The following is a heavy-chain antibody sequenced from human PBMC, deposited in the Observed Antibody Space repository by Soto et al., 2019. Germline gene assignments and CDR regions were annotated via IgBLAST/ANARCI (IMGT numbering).Heavy chain of an antibody. CDR1: GLTVSNAY. V-gene: IGHV3-53*01. J-gene: IGHJ6*02. CDR3: VRPLPSGRNYGLDV. D-gene: IGHD3-10*01. CDR2: IYDNGTT. Sequence: GGSLRLSCAASGLTVSNAYMAWVRQAPGMGLEWVSVIYDNGTTYYADSVKGRSTISRDTSTNTLSLQMDSLRAEDTAVYYCVRPLPSGRNYGLDVWGQGTTVTVSS.